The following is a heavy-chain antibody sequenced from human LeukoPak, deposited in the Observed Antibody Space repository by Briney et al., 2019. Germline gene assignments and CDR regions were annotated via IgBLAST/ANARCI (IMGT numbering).Heavy chain of an antibody. V-gene: IGHV3-48*03. J-gene: IGHJ3*02. CDR3: AREWLSDAFDI. CDR1: GFTFSSYE. CDR2: ISSSSSAT. Sequence: GGSLRLSCAASGFTFSSYEMNWVRQAPGKGLEWVSYISSSSSATYYADSVKGRFTISRDNAKNSLYLQMNSLRAEDTAVYYCAREWLSDAFDIWGQGTMVTVYS. D-gene: IGHD3-22*01.